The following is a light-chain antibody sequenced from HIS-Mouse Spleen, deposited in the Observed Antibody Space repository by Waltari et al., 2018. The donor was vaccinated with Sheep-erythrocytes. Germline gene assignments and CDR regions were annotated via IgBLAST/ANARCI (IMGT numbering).Light chain of an antibody. V-gene: IGLV2-23*01. Sequence: QSALTQPASVSGSPGQSITISCTGTSSDVGSYNLVSWYQQHPGKAPTPKIYEGSKRPSGVSNRFSGSTSGNTACRTISWLQAEDEADYYCCSYAGSSTWVFGGGTKLTVL. J-gene: IGLJ3*02. CDR3: CSYAGSSTWV. CDR2: EGS. CDR1: SSDVGSYNL.